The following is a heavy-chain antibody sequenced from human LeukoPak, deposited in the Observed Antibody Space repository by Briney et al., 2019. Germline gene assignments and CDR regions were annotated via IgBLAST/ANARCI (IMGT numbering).Heavy chain of an antibody. J-gene: IGHJ4*02. D-gene: IGHD6-13*01. CDR1: GFTFDRYW. V-gene: IGHV3-74*01. Sequence: GGSLRLSCAASGFTFDRYWMHWVRQAPGKGLVWVSNINSDGIGTSYADSVRGRFTISRDNAKNTLYLQMNSLRAEDTAVYYCARGDPGYSSSWHDYWGQGTLVTVSS. CDR2: INSDGIGT. CDR3: ARGDPGYSSSWHDY.